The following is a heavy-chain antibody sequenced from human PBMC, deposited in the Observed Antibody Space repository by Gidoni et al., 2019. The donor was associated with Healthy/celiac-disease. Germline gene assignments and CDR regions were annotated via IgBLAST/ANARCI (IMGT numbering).Heavy chain of an antibody. J-gene: IGHJ4*02. V-gene: IGHV3-33*01. Sequence: QVQLVESGGGVVQPGRSLRLSCAASGFTFSSYGMHWVRQAPGKGLEWVAVIWYDGSNKYYADSVKGRFTISRDNSKNTLYLQMNSLRAEDTAVYYCARDRGVAHFDYWGQGTLVTVSS. D-gene: IGHD3-10*01. CDR1: GFTFSSYG. CDR2: IWYDGSNK. CDR3: ARDRGVAHFDY.